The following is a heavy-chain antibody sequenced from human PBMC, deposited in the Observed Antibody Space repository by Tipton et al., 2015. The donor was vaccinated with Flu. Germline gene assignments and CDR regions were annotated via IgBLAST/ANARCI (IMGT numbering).Heavy chain of an antibody. J-gene: IGHJ6*02. Sequence: LRLSCTVSGGSISSSSYYWGWIRQPPGKGLEWIGSIYYSGSTYYNPSLKSRVTISVDTSKNQFSLKLSSVTAADMAVYYCARGLVEMATSSYYYYGMDVWGQGTTVTVSS. CDR3: ARGLVEMATSSYYYYGMDV. V-gene: IGHV4-39*07. CDR2: IYYSGST. CDR1: GGSISSSSYY. D-gene: IGHD5-24*01.